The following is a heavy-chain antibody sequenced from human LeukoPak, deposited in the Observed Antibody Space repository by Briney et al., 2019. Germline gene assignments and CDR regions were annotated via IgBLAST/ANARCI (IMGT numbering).Heavy chain of an antibody. J-gene: IGHJ4*02. CDR1: GFTFSNAW. Sequence: PGGSLRLSCAASGFTFSNAWMSWVRQAPGKGLEWGGRLKSKTDGGTTDYAAPVKGRFTISRDDSKNTLYLQMNSLRAEDTAVYYCATMGYSGYDRDYFDYWGQGTLVTVSS. V-gene: IGHV3-15*01. CDR3: ATMGYSGYDRDYFDY. D-gene: IGHD5-12*01. CDR2: LKSKTDGGTT.